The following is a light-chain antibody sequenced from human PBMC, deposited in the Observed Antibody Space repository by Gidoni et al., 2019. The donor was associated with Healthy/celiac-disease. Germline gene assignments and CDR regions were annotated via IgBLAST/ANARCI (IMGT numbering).Light chain of an antibody. CDR2: EVT. V-gene: IGLV2-8*01. CDR1: SSDVGDYNY. CDR3: SSYAGSNNLL. J-gene: IGLJ2*01. Sequence: QSALTQPPSASGSPGQSVTISCTGTSSDVGDYNYVSWYQQHPGKAPKLIIYEVTKRPSGVPARCSGSKSGNAASLTVSGLQAEDEADYYCSSYAGSNNLLFGGGTKLTVL.